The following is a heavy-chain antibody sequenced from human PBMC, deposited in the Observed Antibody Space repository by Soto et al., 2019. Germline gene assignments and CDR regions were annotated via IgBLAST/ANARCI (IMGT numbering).Heavy chain of an antibody. CDR3: ARAYSDAFDI. V-gene: IGHV3-11*01. D-gene: IGHD2-15*01. J-gene: IGHJ3*02. CDR2: ISSSGTGI. CDR1: GFTFSDYY. Sequence: GGSLRLSCAASGFTFSDYYMTWIRQAPGKGLEWVSYISSSGTGIYYADSVKGRFTISRDNAKNSLFLQMSSLRAEDTAVYYCARAYSDAFDIWGQGTMVTVSS.